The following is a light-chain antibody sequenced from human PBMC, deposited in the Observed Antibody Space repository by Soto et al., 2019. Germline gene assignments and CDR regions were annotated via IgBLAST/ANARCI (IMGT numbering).Light chain of an antibody. V-gene: IGLV2-14*01. J-gene: IGLJ1*01. CDR1: SSDVGGYNY. CDR3: SSYTSSRTLYV. CDR2: EVS. Sequence: QSALTQPASVSGSPGQSITISCTGTSSDVGGYNYVSWYQQHPGKAPKLMIYEVSNRPSGVSNRFSGSKSGNTASLTISGLQAEDEADYYCSSYTSSRTLYVFGPGTKLTVL.